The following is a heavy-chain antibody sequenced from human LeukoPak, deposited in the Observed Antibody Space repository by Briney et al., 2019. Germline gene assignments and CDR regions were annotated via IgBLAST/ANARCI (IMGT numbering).Heavy chain of an antibody. CDR3: ARGGNYWPQWWFDP. V-gene: IGHV4-61*01. D-gene: IGHD1-26*01. J-gene: IGHJ5*02. Sequence: SETLSLTCTVSGGSISSSTYYWSWIRQPPGKGLEWIGYIYYTGSTSYNPSLKSRVTMSLDASKNQFSLELNSVTPADTAVYYCARGGNYWPQWWFDPWGRGTLVSVSS. CDR1: GGSISSSTYY. CDR2: IYYTGST.